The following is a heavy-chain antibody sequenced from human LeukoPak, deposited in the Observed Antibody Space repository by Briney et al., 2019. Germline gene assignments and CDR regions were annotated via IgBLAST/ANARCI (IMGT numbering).Heavy chain of an antibody. CDR3: AKDSAYYYDSSGYYYD. J-gene: IGHJ4*02. CDR2: IQQDGSEK. CDR1: GFTFSNYW. Sequence: PGGSLRLSCVASGFTFSNYWMSWVRQAPGKGLEWVANIQQDGSEKYYVDSVKGRFTISRDNAKNSLYLQMNSLRAEDTAVYYCAKDSAYYYDSSGYYYDWGQGTLVTVSS. V-gene: IGHV3-7*01. D-gene: IGHD3-22*01.